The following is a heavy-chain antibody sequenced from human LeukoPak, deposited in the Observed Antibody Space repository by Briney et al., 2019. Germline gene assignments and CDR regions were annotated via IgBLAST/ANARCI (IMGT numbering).Heavy chain of an antibody. Sequence: GGSLRLSCAASGFTFSSYAMSWVRQAPGKGLEWVSAISGSGGSTYYADSVKGRFTISRDNSKNTLYLQMNSLRAEDTAVYYCAKDGNRYCSGGSCLGYWGQGTLVTVSS. CDR3: AKDGNRYCSGGSCLGY. V-gene: IGHV3-23*01. J-gene: IGHJ4*02. CDR2: ISGSGGST. CDR1: GFTFSSYA. D-gene: IGHD2-15*01.